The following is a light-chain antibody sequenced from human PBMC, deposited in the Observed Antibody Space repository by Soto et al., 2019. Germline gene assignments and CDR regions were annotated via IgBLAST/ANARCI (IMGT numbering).Light chain of an antibody. Sequence: DIPMSQSPSTLSGSVGDRVTITCRASQTISSWLAWYQQKPGKAPKLLIYKASTLKSGVPSRFSGSGSGTEFALTISSLQPDDFATYFCHSRAFGQGTRLAI. CDR3: HSRA. CDR1: QTISSW. V-gene: IGKV1-5*03. CDR2: KAS. J-gene: IGKJ5*01.